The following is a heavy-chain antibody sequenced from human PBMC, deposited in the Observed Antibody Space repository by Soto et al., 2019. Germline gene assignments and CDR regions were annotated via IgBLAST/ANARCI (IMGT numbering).Heavy chain of an antibody. D-gene: IGHD3-10*01. Sequence: GGSLRLSCAASGFTFSSYAMSWVRQAPGKGLEWVSAISGSGSNTYYADSVKGRFTISRDNSKNTLYLQMNSLRAEDTAVYYCAKSRGSGNNGMDVWGQGTTVTVSS. CDR3: AKSRGSGNNGMDV. CDR2: ISGSGSNT. CDR1: GFTFSSYA. J-gene: IGHJ6*02. V-gene: IGHV3-23*01.